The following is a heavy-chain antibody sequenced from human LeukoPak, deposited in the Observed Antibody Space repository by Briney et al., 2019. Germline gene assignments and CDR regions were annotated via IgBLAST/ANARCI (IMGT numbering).Heavy chain of an antibody. CDR3: ARHPYSGSYPVYYYYYMDV. Sequence: SETLSLTCTVSGGSISSSSYYWGWIRQPPGKGLEWIGSIYYSGSTYYNPSLKSRVTISVDTSKNQFSLKLSSVTAADTAVYYCARHPYSGSYPVYYYYYMDVWGKGTTVTISS. D-gene: IGHD1-26*01. V-gene: IGHV4-39*01. J-gene: IGHJ6*03. CDR2: IYYSGST. CDR1: GGSISSSSYY.